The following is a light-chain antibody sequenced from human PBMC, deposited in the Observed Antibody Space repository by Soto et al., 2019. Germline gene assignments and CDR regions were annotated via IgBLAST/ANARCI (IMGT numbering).Light chain of an antibody. CDR1: QSIGTF. J-gene: IGKJ4*01. CDR2: TSF. CDR3: QQSYSTPC. V-gene: IGKV1-39*01. Sequence: IQMTQSPSSLSASVGDRVSITCRVSQSIGTFLNWYQQKPGEAPNLLIHTSFTLYSGVPSRFSGTGSGTDFTLTISSLQPEDFATYYCQQSYSTPCFGGGTKVDIK.